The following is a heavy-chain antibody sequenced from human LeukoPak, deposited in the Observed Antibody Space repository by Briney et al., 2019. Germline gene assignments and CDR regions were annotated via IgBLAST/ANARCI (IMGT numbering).Heavy chain of an antibody. J-gene: IGHJ4*02. D-gene: IGHD3-10*01. CDR2: IYHSGST. Sequence: PSETLSLTCAVSGGSISSSNWWSWVRQPPGKGLEWIGEIYHSGSTNYNPSLKSRVTISVETSKNQFSLRLSSVTAADTAVYYCARSYYGSGSPMGYIDSWGQGTLVTVSS. CDR1: GGSISSSNW. V-gene: IGHV4-4*02. CDR3: ARSYYGSGSPMGYIDS.